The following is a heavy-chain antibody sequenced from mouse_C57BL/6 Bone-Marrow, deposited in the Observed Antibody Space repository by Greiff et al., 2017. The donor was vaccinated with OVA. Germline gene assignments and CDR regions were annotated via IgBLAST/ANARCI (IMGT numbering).Heavy chain of an antibody. J-gene: IGHJ2*01. CDR2: IDPNSGGT. CDR3: ASPLDYGNDVDFDG. D-gene: IGHD2-2*01. CDR1: GYTFTSYW. V-gene: IGHV1-72*01. Sequence: VQLQQPGAELVKPGASVKLSCKASGYTFTSYWMHWVKQRPGRGLEWIGTIDPNSGGTTYTDMFKIKATLTVDKPSSTAYMQLSSLTSEDSAVYYCASPLDYGNDVDFDGWGKGTTLTVSS.